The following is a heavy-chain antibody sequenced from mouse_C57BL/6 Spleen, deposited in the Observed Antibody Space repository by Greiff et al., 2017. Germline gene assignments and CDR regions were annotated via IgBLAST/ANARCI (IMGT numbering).Heavy chain of an antibody. CDR1: GFTFSDYG. V-gene: IGHV5-17*01. J-gene: IGHJ2*01. Sequence: EVQRLQSGGGFVKPGGSLKLSCAASGFTFSDYGMHWVRQAPETGLEWVAYISSGSSTIYYAATVQGRFTIARDKAKNTLYLRMTSLRAEDTAMYYCANSDYWGQGTTLTVSS. CDR3: ANSDY. CDR2: ISSGSSTI.